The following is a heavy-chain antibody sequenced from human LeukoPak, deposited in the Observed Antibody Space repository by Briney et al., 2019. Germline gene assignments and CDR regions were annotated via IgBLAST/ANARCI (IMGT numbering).Heavy chain of an antibody. D-gene: IGHD5-12*01. CDR1: GFTFSSYG. V-gene: IGHV3-23*01. CDR3: AKRTSGSSGYDY. J-gene: IGHJ4*02. CDR2: ISSGSGGTT. Sequence: GGSLRLSCAASGFTFSSYGISWVRQAPGKGLEWVSGISSGSGGTTYYADSVKGRFTISRDNSNNTLYLQMNSLRAEDTAVYYCAKRTSGSSGYDYWGQGTLVTVSS.